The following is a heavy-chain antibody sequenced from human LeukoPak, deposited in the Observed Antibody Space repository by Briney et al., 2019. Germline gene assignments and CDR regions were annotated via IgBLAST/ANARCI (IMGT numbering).Heavy chain of an antibody. V-gene: IGHV1-18*01. CDR2: ISPYTGNT. CDR1: GYTFTSYG. CDR3: ATCHCTNGVCYGECEYFQH. J-gene: IGHJ1*01. Sequence: ASVKVSCKASGYTFTSYGISWVRQAPGQGLEWMGWISPYTGNTNYAQKFQGRVIVTTDTSASTAYMELRSLRSDDTAVYYCATCHCTNGVCYGECEYFQHWGQGTLVTVSS. D-gene: IGHD2-8*01.